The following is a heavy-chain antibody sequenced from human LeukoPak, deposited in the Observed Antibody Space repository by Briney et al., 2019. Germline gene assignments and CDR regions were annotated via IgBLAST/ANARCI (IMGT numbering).Heavy chain of an antibody. CDR3: ARPRWIWVAAHPFDY. CDR1: GGSISSSSHY. CDR2: INHSGGT. Sequence: PSETLSLTCTVSGGSISSSSHYWSWIRQPPGKGLEWIGEINHSGGTNYNPSLKSRVTISVDTSKNQFSLKLSSVTAADTAVYYCARPRWIWVAAHPFDYWGQGTLVTVSS. J-gene: IGHJ4*02. D-gene: IGHD2-15*01. V-gene: IGHV4-39*07.